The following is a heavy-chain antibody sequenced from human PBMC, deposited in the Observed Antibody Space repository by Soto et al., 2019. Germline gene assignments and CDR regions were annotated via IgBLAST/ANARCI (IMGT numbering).Heavy chain of an antibody. Sequence: QLQLQESGPGLVKPSETLSLTCTVSGGSINNSSFYWGWVRQPPGKRLEWIGSIYYSGSAYYNPSLKSRLTMSVDTSNNQFSLNLSSVTAADTAVYFCARRPLVRGIIPYYFDSWGQGTLVTVSS. CDR3: ARRPLVRGIIPYYFDS. D-gene: IGHD3-10*01. CDR1: GGSINNSSFY. V-gene: IGHV4-39*01. CDR2: IYYSGSA. J-gene: IGHJ4*02.